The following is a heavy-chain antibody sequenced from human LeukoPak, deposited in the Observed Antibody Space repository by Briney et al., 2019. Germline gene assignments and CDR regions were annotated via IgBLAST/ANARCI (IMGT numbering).Heavy chain of an antibody. D-gene: IGHD7-27*01. V-gene: IGHV4-39*01. CDR3: ARLWGFDY. CDR1: GGSISSSSYY. Sequence: SETLSLTCTVSGGSISSSSYYWGWIRQPPGKGLEWIGSIYYSGSTYYNPSLKSRVTISVDTSKNQFSLKLSSVTAADTAVYYCARLWGFDYWGQGTLVTVSS. J-gene: IGHJ4*02. CDR2: IYYSGST.